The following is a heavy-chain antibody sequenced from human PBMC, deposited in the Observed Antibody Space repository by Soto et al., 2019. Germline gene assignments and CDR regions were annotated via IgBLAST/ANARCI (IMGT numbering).Heavy chain of an antibody. V-gene: IGHV3-48*02. CDR3: ARDKAVAPDY. Sequence: WGSLRLSCAASGFTFSSYSMNWVRQAPGKGLEWVSYISSGGSTIYYPDSVKGRFTISRDNANNSLYLQMNSLRDQDTAVYYCARDKAVAPDYWGQGTLVTVSS. D-gene: IGHD6-19*01. CDR1: GFTFSSYS. CDR2: ISSGGSTI. J-gene: IGHJ4*02.